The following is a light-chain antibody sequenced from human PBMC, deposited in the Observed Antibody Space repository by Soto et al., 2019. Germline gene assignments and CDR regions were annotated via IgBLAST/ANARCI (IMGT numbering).Light chain of an antibody. Sequence: QSALTQPASVSGSPGESITISCTGTSSDIGGYNYVSWFQQRPGKAPKLMIYQVNNRPSGVSIRFSGSKSGSTASLTISGLQAEDEADYYCVSYTSTNTPYVFGTGTKLTVL. CDR1: SSDIGGYNY. CDR3: VSYTSTNTPYV. V-gene: IGLV2-14*01. J-gene: IGLJ1*01. CDR2: QVN.